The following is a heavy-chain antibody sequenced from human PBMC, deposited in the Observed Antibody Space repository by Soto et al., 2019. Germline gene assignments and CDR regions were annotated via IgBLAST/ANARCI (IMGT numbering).Heavy chain of an antibody. CDR1: WSNYSGCY. Sequence: SQMPSLTCAVYWSNYSGCYWRWIPQPPGKGLEWIGEINQSGSTNYNPSLKSRVTISIDTSKNQFSLNLNSVTAADTAVYYCARLLSGNKDDEYWGQGTQVTVSS. V-gene: IGHV4-34*01. CDR3: ARLLSGNKDDEY. J-gene: IGHJ4*02. CDR2: INQSGST. D-gene: IGHD6-25*01.